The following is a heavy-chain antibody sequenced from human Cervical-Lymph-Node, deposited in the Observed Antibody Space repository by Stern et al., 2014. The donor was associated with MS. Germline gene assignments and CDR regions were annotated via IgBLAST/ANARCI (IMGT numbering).Heavy chain of an antibody. V-gene: IGHV4-61*02. D-gene: IGHD1-26*01. CDR2: IHDSGST. J-gene: IGHJ5*02. Sequence: VQLLESGPGLVKPSQTLSLTCTVSGGPISSSGYYWSWIRQPADKGLEWIGRIHDSGSTYYNPSLKSRVTISMDTAQNQFSLKLPSVTAADTAVYYCATTRWDLFTWNWFDPWGQGTLVTVSS. CDR3: ATTRWDLFTWNWFDP. CDR1: GGPISSSGYY.